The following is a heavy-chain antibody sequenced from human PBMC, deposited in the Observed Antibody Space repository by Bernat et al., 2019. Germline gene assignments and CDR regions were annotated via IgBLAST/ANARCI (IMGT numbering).Heavy chain of an antibody. V-gene: IGHV3-30*18. CDR3: AKGDTAMAKYYYYYYGMDV. Sequence: QVQLVESGGGVVQPGRSLRLSCAASGFTFSSYGMHWVRQAPGKGLEWVAVISYDGSNKYYAESVKGRFTISRDNSKNTLYLQMNRLRAEDTAVYYCAKGDTAMAKYYYYYYGMDVWGQGTTVTVSS. D-gene: IGHD5-18*01. CDR2: ISYDGSNK. J-gene: IGHJ6*02. CDR1: GFTFSSYG.